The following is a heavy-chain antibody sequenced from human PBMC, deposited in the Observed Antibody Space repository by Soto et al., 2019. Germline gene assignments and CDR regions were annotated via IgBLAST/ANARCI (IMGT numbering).Heavy chain of an antibody. CDR2: IRPDNGNR. V-gene: IGHV1-18*01. CDR1: GYTFSTSG. J-gene: IGHJ1*01. D-gene: IGHD1-20*01. Sequence: QVQVLQSGPEVKRPGASVTVSCKTSGYTFSTSGISWVRQAPGQGLEWVGWIRPDNGNRTSARRLQGRLTLTTETSGGTAYMEWRSLTSDDAAMYCCARDTEANRYNDWGQGTLVTVSS. CDR3: ARDTEANRYND.